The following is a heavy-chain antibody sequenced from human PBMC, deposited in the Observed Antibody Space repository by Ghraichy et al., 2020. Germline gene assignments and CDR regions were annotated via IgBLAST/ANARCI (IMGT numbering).Heavy chain of an antibody. CDR1: GGSISSYY. V-gene: IGHV4-59*01. CDR3: ARDSAIFGVVFSY. Sequence: SETLSLTCTVSGGSISSYYWSWIRQPPGKGLEWIGYIYYSGSTNYNPSLKSRVTISVDTSKNQFSLKLSSVTAADTAVYYCARDSAIFGVVFSYWGQGTLVTVSS. D-gene: IGHD3-3*01. J-gene: IGHJ4*02. CDR2: IYYSGST.